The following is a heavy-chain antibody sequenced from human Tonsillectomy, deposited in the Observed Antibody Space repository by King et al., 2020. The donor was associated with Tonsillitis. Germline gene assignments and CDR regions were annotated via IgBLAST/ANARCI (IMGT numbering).Heavy chain of an antibody. CDR1: GYTFTSYG. Sequence: QLVQSGGEVKKPGASVKVSCQASGYTFTSYGITWVRQAPGQGLEWRGWIGVNTGNTNYAQKFQGRVTMAADTSTSTAYIELRRLTSDDTAMYYCARVISGSYRFCFDYWDQGTLVTVSS. D-gene: IGHD1-26*01. CDR2: IGVNTGNT. J-gene: IGHJ4*02. V-gene: IGHV1-18*04. CDR3: ARVISGSYRFCFDY.